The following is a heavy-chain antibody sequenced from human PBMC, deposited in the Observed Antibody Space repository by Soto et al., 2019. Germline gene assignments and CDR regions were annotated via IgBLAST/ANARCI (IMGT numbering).Heavy chain of an antibody. J-gene: IGHJ4*02. D-gene: IGHD3-10*01. CDR1: GASITYGAYS. CDR2: INHLETT. CDR3: DRGGGFDSFDD. V-gene: IGHV4-30-2*01. Sequence: TLSLTFTVSGASITYGAYSWSWIRQTPGKGLEWIGYINHLETTFYNPSFESRLTLSIDRTKNQFSLNLKSMSAADRAVYFCDRGGGFDSFDDWGQGILVTVSS.